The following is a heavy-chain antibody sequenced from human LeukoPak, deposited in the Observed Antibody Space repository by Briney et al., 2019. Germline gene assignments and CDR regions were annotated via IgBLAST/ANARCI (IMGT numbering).Heavy chain of an antibody. CDR1: GFTFDDYA. CDR3: AKDTTGSSWYGADY. CDR2: ISWNSGSI. D-gene: IGHD6-13*01. J-gene: IGHJ4*02. V-gene: IGHV3-9*01. Sequence: GRPLRLSCAASGFTFDDYAMHWVRQAPGKGLEWVSGISWNSGSIGYADSVKGRFTISRDNAKSSLYLQMNSLRAEDTALYYCAKDTTGSSWYGADYWGQGTLVTVSS.